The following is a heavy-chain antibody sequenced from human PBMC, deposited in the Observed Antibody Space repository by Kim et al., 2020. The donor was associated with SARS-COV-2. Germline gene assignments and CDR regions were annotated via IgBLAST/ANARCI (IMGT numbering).Heavy chain of an antibody. CDR3: TTGPPRSDIWFGELRPDDY. Sequence: GGSLRLSCAASGFTFSNAWMSWVRQAPGKGLEWVGRIKSKTDGGTTDYAAPVKGRFTISRDDSKNTLYLQMNSLKTEDTAVYYCTTGPPRSDIWFGELRPDDYWGQGTLVTVSS. CDR1: GFTFSNAW. CDR2: IKSKTDGGTT. D-gene: IGHD3-10*01. V-gene: IGHV3-15*01. J-gene: IGHJ4*02.